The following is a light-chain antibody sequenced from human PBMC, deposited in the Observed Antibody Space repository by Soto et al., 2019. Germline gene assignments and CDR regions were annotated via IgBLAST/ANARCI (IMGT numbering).Light chain of an antibody. CDR3: SSYTSSSTLVV. Sequence: QAVVTQPPSVSGAPGQRVTISCTGSSSNIGAGYDVHWYQQLPGTAPKLLIYGNSNRPSGVPDRFSGSKSGNTASLTISGLQAEDEADYYCSSYTSSSTLVVFGGGTKLTVL. V-gene: IGLV1-40*01. CDR2: GNS. J-gene: IGLJ2*01. CDR1: SSNIGAGYD.